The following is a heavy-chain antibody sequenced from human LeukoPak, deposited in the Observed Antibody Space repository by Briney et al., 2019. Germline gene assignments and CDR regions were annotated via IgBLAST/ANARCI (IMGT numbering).Heavy chain of an antibody. CDR3: ASDPSGWLYYFDY. Sequence: ASVTVSFTASGYTFTVYYMHWVRQAPGQGLEWMGWINPNSGGTNYAQKFQGRVTMTRDTSISTAYMELSRLRSDDTAVYYCASDPSGWLYYFDYWGQGTLVTVSS. D-gene: IGHD6-19*01. V-gene: IGHV1-2*02. J-gene: IGHJ4*02. CDR1: GYTFTVYY. CDR2: INPNSGGT.